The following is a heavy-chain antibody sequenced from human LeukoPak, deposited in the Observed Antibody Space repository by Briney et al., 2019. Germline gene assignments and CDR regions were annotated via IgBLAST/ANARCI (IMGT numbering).Heavy chain of an antibody. CDR2: ISGSGGST. Sequence: GGSLRLSCAASGFTFSSYAMSWVRQAPGKGLEWVSAISGSGGSTSYADSVKGRFTISRDNSKNTLYLQMNSLRAEDTAVYYCAKDGGSWYDSSGYFDYWGQGTLVTVSS. V-gene: IGHV3-23*01. J-gene: IGHJ4*02. D-gene: IGHD3-22*01. CDR1: GFTFSSYA. CDR3: AKDGGSWYDSSGYFDY.